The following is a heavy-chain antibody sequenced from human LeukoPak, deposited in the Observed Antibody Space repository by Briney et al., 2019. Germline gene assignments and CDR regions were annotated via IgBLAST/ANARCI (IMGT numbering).Heavy chain of an antibody. V-gene: IGHV3-23*01. CDR1: GFTFSGYA. D-gene: IGHD3-10*01. CDR3: AKGTMARGFDY. CDR2: INGNGGST. Sequence: GGSLRLSCAASGFTFSGYAMNWVRQAPGKGLEWVSSINGNGGSTYYADSVKGRFTISRDNSKNTLYLQMDSLRAEDTAVYYCAKGTMARGFDYWGQGTLVTVSS. J-gene: IGHJ4*02.